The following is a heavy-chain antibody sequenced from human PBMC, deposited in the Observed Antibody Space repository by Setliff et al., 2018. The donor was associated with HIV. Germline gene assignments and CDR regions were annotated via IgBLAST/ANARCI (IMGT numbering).Heavy chain of an antibody. J-gene: IGHJ3*02. Sequence: PSETLSLTCTVSGGSISSGSYYWSWIRQPAGKGLEWIGRIYTSGSTNYNPSLKSRVTISVDTSITTAYMELSRLRSDDTAVYYCASKVHCTNGVCLDAFDIWGQGTMVTVSS. CDR1: GGSISSGSYY. CDR2: IYTSGST. D-gene: IGHD2-8*01. CDR3: ASKVHCTNGVCLDAFDI. V-gene: IGHV4-61*02.